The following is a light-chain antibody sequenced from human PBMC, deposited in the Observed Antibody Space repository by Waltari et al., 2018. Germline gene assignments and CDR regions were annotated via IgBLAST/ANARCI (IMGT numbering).Light chain of an antibody. CDR3: QAWDSNTVV. J-gene: IGLJ2*01. V-gene: IGLV3-1*01. Sequence: SYELTQPPSVSVSPGQTASITCPGDKLGGKYASWSQLRAGQSPILVISQHNQRPSGIPERFSGSYSGNTATLTISGTQTMDEADYYCQAWDSNTVVFGGGTKLSVL. CDR1: KLGGKY. CDR2: QHN.